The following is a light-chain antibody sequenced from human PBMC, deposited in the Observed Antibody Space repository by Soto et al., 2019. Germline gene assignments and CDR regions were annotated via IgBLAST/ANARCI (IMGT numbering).Light chain of an antibody. Sequence: EIVLTQSPGTLSLSPGERATLSCRASQSVSSSYLAWYQQKPGQAPRLLIYGASRRATGIPDRFSGSGSGTDFTLTISRLEPEDFPVYYCQQYGTSPFTFGPGTKVDIK. V-gene: IGKV3-20*01. CDR1: QSVSSSY. CDR3: QQYGTSPFT. CDR2: GAS. J-gene: IGKJ3*01.